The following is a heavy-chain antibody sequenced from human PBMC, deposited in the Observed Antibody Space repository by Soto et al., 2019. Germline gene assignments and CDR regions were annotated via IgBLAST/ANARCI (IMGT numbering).Heavy chain of an antibody. CDR2: ISGGGINT. V-gene: IGHV3-23*01. CDR1: GFTFSSYA. Sequence: GGSLRLSCAASGFTFSSYALTWVRQAPGKGLEWVSVISGGGINTLYADSVKGRFTISRDNSKNTLYLQMNSLRADDTAVYYCAAVGRANYFDNWGQGTLVTVSS. CDR3: AAVGRANYFDN. J-gene: IGHJ4*02. D-gene: IGHD6-19*01.